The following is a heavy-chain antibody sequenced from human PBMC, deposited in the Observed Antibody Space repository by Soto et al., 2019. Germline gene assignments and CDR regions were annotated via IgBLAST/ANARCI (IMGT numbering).Heavy chain of an antibody. CDR3: AKEQTRYYDILTGYYTYYYYGMDV. CDR2: ISGSGGST. D-gene: IGHD3-9*01. CDR1: GFTFSSYA. Sequence: GGSLRLSCAASGFTFSSYAMSWVRQAPGKGLEWVSAISGSGGSTYYADSVKGRFTISRDNSKNTLYLQMNSLRAEDTAVYYCAKEQTRYYDILTGYYTYYYYGMDVWGQGTTVTVSS. J-gene: IGHJ6*02. V-gene: IGHV3-23*01.